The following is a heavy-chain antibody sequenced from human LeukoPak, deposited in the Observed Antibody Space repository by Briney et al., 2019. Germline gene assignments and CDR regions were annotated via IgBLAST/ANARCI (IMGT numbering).Heavy chain of an antibody. J-gene: IGHJ4*02. D-gene: IGHD1-26*01. CDR1: GFTFSSYA. V-gene: IGHV3-23*01. CDR2: ISGSGGST. Sequence: GGSLRLSCAASGFTFSSYAMSWVRQAPGKGLEWVSAISGSGGSTYYADSVKGRFTISRDNSKNTLYLQMNSLRAEDTAVYYCAKDPYSGSFAGVFDYWGQGTLVTVSS. CDR3: AKDPYSGSFAGVFDY.